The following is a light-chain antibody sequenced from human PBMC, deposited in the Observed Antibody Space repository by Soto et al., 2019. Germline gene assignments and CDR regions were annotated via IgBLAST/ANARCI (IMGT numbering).Light chain of an antibody. CDR2: AAS. Sequence: DIQLTQSPSFLSASVGDRVTITCRASQGISSYLAWYQQKPGKAPKLLIYAASTLQSGVPSRFSGRGSGTEFTLTISSLQPEDFATYYCQQPVLFGPGTKVDIK. CDR1: QGISSY. V-gene: IGKV1-9*01. CDR3: QQPVL. J-gene: IGKJ3*01.